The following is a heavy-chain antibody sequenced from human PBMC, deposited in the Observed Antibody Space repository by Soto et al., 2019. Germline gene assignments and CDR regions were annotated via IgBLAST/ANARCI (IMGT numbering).Heavy chain of an antibody. CDR1: GGSISSYY. CDR2: IYTSGST. J-gene: IGHJ5*02. CDR3: ARDNGSGSYYNPNWLDP. D-gene: IGHD3-10*01. V-gene: IGHV4-4*07. Sequence: SETLSLTCTVSGGSISSYYWSWIRQPAGKGLEWIGRIYTSGSTNYNPSLKSRVTMSVDTSKNQFSLKLRSVTAADTAVYYCARDNGSGSYYNPNWLDPCGQGTLVTVSS.